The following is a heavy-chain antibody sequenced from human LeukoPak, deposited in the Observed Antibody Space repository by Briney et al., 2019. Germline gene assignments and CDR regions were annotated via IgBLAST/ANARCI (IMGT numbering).Heavy chain of an antibody. D-gene: IGHD6-19*01. CDR2: ISSDGSNT. CDR1: GFTFSTYW. V-gene: IGHV3-74*01. CDR3: VRDKISGWFVDH. Sequence: QAGGSLRLSCAASGFTFSTYWMRWVRQAPGKGPVWVSRISSDGSNTIYADSVKGRFTISRDNAKHTLYLQMNRLRAEDAAVYYCVRDKISGWFVDHWGQGTLVTVSS. J-gene: IGHJ4*02.